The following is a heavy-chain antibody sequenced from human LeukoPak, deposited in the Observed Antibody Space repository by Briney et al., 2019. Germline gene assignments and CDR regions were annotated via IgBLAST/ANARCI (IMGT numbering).Heavy chain of an antibody. J-gene: IGHJ4*02. V-gene: IGHV3-30*03. CDR3: ARAANSYGPYYFDY. D-gene: IGHD5-18*01. CDR1: GFTFSSYG. Sequence: GGSLRLSCAASGFTFSSYGMHWVRQAPGKGLEWVAVISYDGSNKYYADSVKGRFTISRDNSKNTLYLQMNSLRAEDTAVYYCARAANSYGPYYFDYWGQGTLVTVSS. CDR2: ISYDGSNK.